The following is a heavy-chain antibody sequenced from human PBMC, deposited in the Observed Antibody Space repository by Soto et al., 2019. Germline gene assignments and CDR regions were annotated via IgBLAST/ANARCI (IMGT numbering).Heavy chain of an antibody. CDR2: IYYSGST. V-gene: IGHV4-59*01. CDR3: ARTLYSYGPRFDY. Sequence: SETLSLTCTVSGGSISSYYWSWIRQPPGKGLEWIGYIYYSGSTNYNPSLKSRVTISGDTSKNQFSLKLSSVTAADTAVYYCARTLYSYGPRFDYWGQGTLVTVSS. CDR1: GGSISSYY. D-gene: IGHD5-18*01. J-gene: IGHJ4*02.